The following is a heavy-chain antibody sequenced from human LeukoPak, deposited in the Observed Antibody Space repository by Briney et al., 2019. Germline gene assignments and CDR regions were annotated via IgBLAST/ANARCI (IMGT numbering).Heavy chain of an antibody. CDR2: ISHDGGNK. V-gene: IGHV3-30*02. CDR3: AKETMVTLGSYFHY. J-gene: IGHJ4*02. D-gene: IGHD4-23*01. Sequence: PGGSLRLSCAVSGFTLSSCGMHWVRQAPGKGLERLAGISHDGGNKYYADSVKGRFTISRDNSKNTLDLQMNSLRAEDTALYYCAKETMVTLGSYFHYWGQGTQVTVSS. CDR1: GFTLSSCG.